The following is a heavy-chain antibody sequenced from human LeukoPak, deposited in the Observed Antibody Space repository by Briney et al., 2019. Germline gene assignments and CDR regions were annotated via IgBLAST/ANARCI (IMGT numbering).Heavy chain of an antibody. CDR2: FDPEDGET. CDR3: ATLGGDYDILTGYYKKDY. J-gene: IGHJ4*02. V-gene: IGHV1-24*01. Sequence: ASVKVSCKVSGYTLTELSMHWVRQAPGKGLEWMGGFDPEDGETIYAQKFQGRVTMTEDTSTDTAYMELSSLRSEDTAVYYCATLGGDYDILTGYYKKDYWGQGTLVTVSS. CDR1: GYTLTELS. D-gene: IGHD3-9*01.